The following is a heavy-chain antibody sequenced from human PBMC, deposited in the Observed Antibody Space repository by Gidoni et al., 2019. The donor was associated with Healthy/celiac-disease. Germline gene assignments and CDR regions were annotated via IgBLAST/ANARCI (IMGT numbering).Heavy chain of an antibody. CDR1: GYSISSGSY. CDR3: ARADYDILTGYYTPWYYFDY. V-gene: IGHV4-38-2*01. CDR2: IYHSGST. Sequence: QVQLQESGPGLVKPSETLSLPCAVSGYSISSGSYWGWIRQPPGKGLEWIGSIYHSGSTYYNPSLKSRVTISVDTSKNQFSLKLSSVTAADTAVYYCARADYDILTGYYTPWYYFDYWGQGTLVTVSS. D-gene: IGHD3-9*01. J-gene: IGHJ4*02.